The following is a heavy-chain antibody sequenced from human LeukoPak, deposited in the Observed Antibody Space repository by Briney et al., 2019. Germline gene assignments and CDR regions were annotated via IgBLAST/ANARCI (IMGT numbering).Heavy chain of an antibody. CDR1: GGSISSSSDY. V-gene: IGHV4-39*01. D-gene: IGHD3-22*01. CDR3: ASHQGAIVVAIPSY. Sequence: PSETLSLTCTVSGGSISSSSDYWGWIRQPPGKGLEWIGSIYYSGSTYYNPSLKSRVTISVDTSKNQFSLKLSSVTAADTAVYYCASHQGAIVVAIPSYWGQGTLVTVSS. CDR2: IYYSGST. J-gene: IGHJ4*02.